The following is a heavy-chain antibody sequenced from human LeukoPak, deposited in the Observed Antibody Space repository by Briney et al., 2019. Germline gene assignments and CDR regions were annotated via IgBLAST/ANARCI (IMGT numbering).Heavy chain of an antibody. V-gene: IGHV4-61*02. CDR1: GGSISSGSYY. CDR3: ARRLAGTEDY. CDR2: IYTSGST. Sequence: SQTLSLTCTVSGGSISSGSYYWSWIRQPAGKGLEWIGRIYTSGSTNYNPSLKSRVTISVDTSKNQFSLKLSSVTAADTAVYYCARRLAGTEDYWGQGTLVTVSS. D-gene: IGHD6-13*01. J-gene: IGHJ4*02.